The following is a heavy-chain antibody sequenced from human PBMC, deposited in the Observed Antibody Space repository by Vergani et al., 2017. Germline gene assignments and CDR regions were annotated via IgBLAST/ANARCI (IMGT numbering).Heavy chain of an antibody. CDR2: INHSGST. J-gene: IGHJ6*03. Sequence: QVQLQQWGAGLLKPSETLSLTCAVYGGSFSGYYWSWIRQPPGKGLEWIGEINHSGSTNYNPSLKSRVTIYVDTSKNLFSLKLSSVTAADTAVYYCARGRNAYCSGGSCYSFYYYYMDVWGKGTTVTVSS. CDR3: ARGRNAYCSGGSCYSFYYYYMDV. D-gene: IGHD2-15*01. CDR1: GGSFSGYY. V-gene: IGHV4-34*01.